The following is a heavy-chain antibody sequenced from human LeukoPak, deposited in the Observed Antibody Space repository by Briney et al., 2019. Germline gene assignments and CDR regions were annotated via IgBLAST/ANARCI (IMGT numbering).Heavy chain of an antibody. CDR2: ISWNSGSI. Sequence: GGSLRLSCAASGFTFDDYAMHWGRQAPGKGLEWVSGISWNSGSIGYADSVKGRFTISRDNAKNSLYLQMNSLRAEDTALYYCARVKEYDSSGYYLYYFDYWGQGTLVTVSS. V-gene: IGHV3-9*01. CDR1: GFTFDDYA. CDR3: ARVKEYDSSGYYLYYFDY. D-gene: IGHD3-22*01. J-gene: IGHJ4*02.